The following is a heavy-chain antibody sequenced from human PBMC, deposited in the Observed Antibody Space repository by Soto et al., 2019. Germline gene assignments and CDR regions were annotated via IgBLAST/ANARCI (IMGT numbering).Heavy chain of an antibody. J-gene: IGHJ4*02. V-gene: IGHV1-69*01. Sequence: VQLVQSGAELRKPGSSVKVSCKASGGTFSSFAISWVRQAPGQGLEWVGGIIPIFGTANYAQKFQGRVTITADQSTSTAFMELSSLRSEDTAVYYCARVGNSSGWYDYWGQGTLVTVSS. CDR3: ARVGNSSGWYDY. CDR1: GGTFSSFA. CDR2: IIPIFGTA. D-gene: IGHD6-19*01.